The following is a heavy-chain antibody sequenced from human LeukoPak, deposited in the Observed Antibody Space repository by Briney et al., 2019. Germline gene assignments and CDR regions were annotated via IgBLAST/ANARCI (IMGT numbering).Heavy chain of an antibody. D-gene: IGHD2-2*01. V-gene: IGHV3-23*01. CDR1: GFTFSSYA. CDR3: AKPGSSDIVVVPAAIPYYYYYYYMDV. J-gene: IGHJ6*03. CDR2: ISGSGGST. Sequence: GGSLRLSCAASGFTFSSYAMSWVRQAPGKGLEWVSAISGSGGSTYYADSVKGRFTISRDNSKNTLYLQMNSLRAEDTAVYYCAKPGSSDIVVVPAAIPYYYYYYYMDVWGKGTTVTVSS.